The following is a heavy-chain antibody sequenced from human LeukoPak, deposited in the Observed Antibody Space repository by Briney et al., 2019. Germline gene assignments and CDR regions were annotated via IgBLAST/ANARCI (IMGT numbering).Heavy chain of an antibody. V-gene: IGHV1-69*05. Sequence: GASVKVSRKASGYTFTSYDISWVRQAPGQGLEWMGRIIPIFGTANYARKFQGRVTITTDESTSTAYMELSSLRSEDTAVYYCARGTGENYYDSNYWGQGTLVTVSS. CDR2: IIPIFGTA. CDR3: ARGTGENYYDSNY. J-gene: IGHJ4*02. CDR1: GYTFTSYD. D-gene: IGHD3-22*01.